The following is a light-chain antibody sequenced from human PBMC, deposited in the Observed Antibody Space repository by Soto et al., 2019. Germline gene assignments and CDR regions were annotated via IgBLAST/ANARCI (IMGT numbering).Light chain of an antibody. Sequence: EIVMTQSPATLSVSPGERATLSCRASQSVSTNLAWYQQKPGQAPRLLIYDASTRATGLPARFSGSGSRTEFTLTSSSLQSEDFGVYYCHQYNNWPITFGQGTRLEI. V-gene: IGKV3-15*01. J-gene: IGKJ5*01. CDR1: QSVSTN. CDR3: HQYNNWPIT. CDR2: DAS.